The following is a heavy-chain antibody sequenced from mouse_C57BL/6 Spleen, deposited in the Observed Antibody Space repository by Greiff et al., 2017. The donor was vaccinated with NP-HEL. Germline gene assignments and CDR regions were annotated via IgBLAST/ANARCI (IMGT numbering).Heavy chain of an antibody. Sequence: QVQLQQSGPELVKPGASVKISCKASGYSFTSYYIHWVKQRPGQGLEWIGWIYPGSGNTKYNEKFKGKATLTADTSSSTAYMQLSSLTSEDSAVYYCARSGLRRDYWYFDVWGTGTTVTVSS. J-gene: IGHJ1*03. CDR1: GYSFTSYY. CDR2: IYPGSGNT. V-gene: IGHV1-66*01. D-gene: IGHD2-2*01. CDR3: ARSGLRRDYWYFDV.